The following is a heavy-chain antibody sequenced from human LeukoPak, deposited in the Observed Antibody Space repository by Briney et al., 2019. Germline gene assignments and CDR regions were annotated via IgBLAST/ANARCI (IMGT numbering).Heavy chain of an antibody. Sequence: GASVKVSCKASGCTFTGYYMHWVRQAPGQGLEWMGWINPNSGGTNYAQKFQGWVTMTRDTSISTAYMELSRLRSDDTAVYYCARSFSSGWQVGNWFDPWGQGTLVTVSS. D-gene: IGHD6-19*01. J-gene: IGHJ5*02. CDR2: INPNSGGT. CDR1: GCTFTGYY. V-gene: IGHV1-2*04. CDR3: ARSFSSGWQVGNWFDP.